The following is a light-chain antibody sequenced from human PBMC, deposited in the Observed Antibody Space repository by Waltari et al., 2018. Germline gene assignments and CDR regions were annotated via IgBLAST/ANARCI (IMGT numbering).Light chain of an antibody. V-gene: IGLV2-14*03. J-gene: IGLJ2*01. Sequence: QSALTQPASVSGSPGQSIPISCPGTSSSVGGYNSFSWYQQHPGKAPKLMIYDVSNRPSGVSNHFSGSKSGNTASLTISGLQAEDEADYYCSSYTSSSTVVFGGGTKLTVL. CDR3: SSYTSSSTVV. CDR2: DVS. CDR1: SSSVGGYNS.